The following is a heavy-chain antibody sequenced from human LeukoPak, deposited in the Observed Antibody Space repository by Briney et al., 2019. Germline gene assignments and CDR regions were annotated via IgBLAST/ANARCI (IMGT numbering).Heavy chain of an antibody. Sequence: SETLSLTCTVSGGSISSSSYSWGWIRQPPGKGLEWIGSIYYSGSTYYNPSLKSRVTISVDTSKNQFSLKLSSVTAADTAVYYCARTTTVTSPFDYWGQGTLVTVSS. CDR3: ARTTTVTSPFDY. CDR1: GGSISSSSYS. J-gene: IGHJ4*02. CDR2: IYYSGST. V-gene: IGHV4-39*07. D-gene: IGHD4-17*01.